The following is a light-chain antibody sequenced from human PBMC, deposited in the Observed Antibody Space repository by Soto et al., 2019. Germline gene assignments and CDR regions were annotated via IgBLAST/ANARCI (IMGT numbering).Light chain of an antibody. J-gene: IGKJ1*01. CDR3: QKYNSAPPT. CDR1: QGISNY. CDR2: AAS. V-gene: IGKV1-27*01. Sequence: DIQMTQSPSSLSASVGDRVTITCRASQGISNYLAWYQQTPGKVPKLLIYAASTLQSGVPSRFSGSGSWTDFTLTITSLQPEDVSTYYCQKYNSAPPTFGQGTKVEIK.